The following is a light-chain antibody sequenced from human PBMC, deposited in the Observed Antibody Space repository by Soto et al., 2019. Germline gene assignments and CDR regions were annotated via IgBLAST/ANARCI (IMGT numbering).Light chain of an antibody. Sequence: ESVLTQSPATLSLSPGERATLSCRASPSVSNSLAWYQHKPGQAPRLLIYDASNRATGIPARFSGSGSGTDFTLTISSLEPEDFAVYYCQQRSNWPSEVTFGPGTKVDIK. CDR1: PSVSNS. CDR3: QQRSNWPSEVT. CDR2: DAS. V-gene: IGKV3-11*01. J-gene: IGKJ3*01.